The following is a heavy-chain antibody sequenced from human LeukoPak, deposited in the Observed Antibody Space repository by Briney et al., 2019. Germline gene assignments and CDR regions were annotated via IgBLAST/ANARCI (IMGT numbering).Heavy chain of an antibody. V-gene: IGHV3-21*01. CDR2: ISSSSSYI. J-gene: IGHJ5*02. D-gene: IGHD2-21*02. CDR1: GFTFSSYS. Sequence: GGSLRLSCAASGFTFSSYSMNWVRQAPGKGLEWVSSISSSSSYIYYADSVKGRFTISRDNAKNSLYLQMNSLRAEDTAVYYCARDGAYCGGDCYYWFDPWGQGTLVTVSS. CDR3: ARDGAYCGGDCYYWFDP.